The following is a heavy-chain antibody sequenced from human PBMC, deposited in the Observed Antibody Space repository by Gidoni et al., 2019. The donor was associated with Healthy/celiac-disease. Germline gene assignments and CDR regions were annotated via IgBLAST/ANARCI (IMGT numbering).Heavy chain of an antibody. CDR2: ISYDGSNK. J-gene: IGHJ6*02. D-gene: IGHD2-15*01. V-gene: IGHV3-30-3*01. Sequence: QVQLVESGGGVVQPGRSLRLSCAASGFPFSSYAMHWVRQAPGKGLEWVAVISYDGSNKYYADSVKGRFTISRDNSKNTLYLQMNSLRAEDTAVYYCARDLWVVVVAATYYGMDVWGQGTTVTVSS. CDR3: ARDLWVVVVAATYYGMDV. CDR1: GFPFSSYA.